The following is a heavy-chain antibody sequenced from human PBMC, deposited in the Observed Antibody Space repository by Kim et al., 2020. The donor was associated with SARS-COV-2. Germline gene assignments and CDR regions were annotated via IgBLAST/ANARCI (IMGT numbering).Heavy chain of an antibody. J-gene: IGHJ6*02. V-gene: IGHV3-43D*03. CDR3: AKDFGGYSYGYYGMDV. Sequence: ESVTGRFPISRDNSKNSLYLQMNSLRAEDTALYYCAKDFGGYSYGYYGMDVWGQGTTVTVSS. D-gene: IGHD5-18*01.